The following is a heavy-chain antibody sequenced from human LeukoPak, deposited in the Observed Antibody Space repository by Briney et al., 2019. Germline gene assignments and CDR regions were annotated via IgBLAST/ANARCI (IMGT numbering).Heavy chain of an antibody. J-gene: IGHJ4*02. V-gene: IGHV3-48*02. CDR3: ARGGNIDY. CDR2: ISSGSGTI. CDR1: GFTFSSYS. D-gene: IGHD3-10*01. Sequence: GGSLRLSCAASGFTFSSYSMNWGRQAPGKGLEWLSYISSGSGTISYADSVKGRFTISRDNAKNSVYLQMNSLRDEDTAVYYCARGGNIDYWGQGTLVTVPS.